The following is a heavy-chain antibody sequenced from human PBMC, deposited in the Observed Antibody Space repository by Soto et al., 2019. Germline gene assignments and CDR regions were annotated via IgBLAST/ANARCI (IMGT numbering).Heavy chain of an antibody. CDR3: ARPDSSGWWQH. D-gene: IGHD6-19*01. V-gene: IGHV4-4*07. CDR1: GAAITSFS. J-gene: IGHJ4*02. Sequence: SETLSLTCTVSGAAITSFSWSWIRQSAGKRLEWIGRISTTGNTHYNPSLESRVSLSLDTSINTAYLRWSRLKASDTAMYYCARPDSSGWWQHWGRGTLVTVSS. CDR2: ISTTGNT.